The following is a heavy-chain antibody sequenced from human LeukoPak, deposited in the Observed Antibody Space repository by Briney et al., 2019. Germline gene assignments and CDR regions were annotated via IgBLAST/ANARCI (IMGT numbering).Heavy chain of an antibody. CDR2: IYHSGST. D-gene: IGHD3-10*01. Sequence: TSETLSLTCTVSGGSISSGDYYWSWIRQPPGKGLEWIGYIYHSGSTYYNPSLKSRVTISVDTSKNQFSLKLSSVTAADTAVYYCARLWFGELSPLFDYWGQGTLVTVSS. V-gene: IGHV4-30-4*01. J-gene: IGHJ4*02. CDR1: GGSISSGDYY. CDR3: ARLWFGELSPLFDY.